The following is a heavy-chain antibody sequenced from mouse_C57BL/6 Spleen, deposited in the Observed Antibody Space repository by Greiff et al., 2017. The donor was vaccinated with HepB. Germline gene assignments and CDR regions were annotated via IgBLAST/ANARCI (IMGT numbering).Heavy chain of an antibody. Sequence: EVQLQQSGPELVKPGASVKISCKASGYTFTDYYMNWVKQSHGKSLEWIGDINPNNGGTSYNQKFKGKATLTVDKSSSTAYMELRSLTSEDSAVYYCAREAITTAPFAYWGQGTLVTVSA. D-gene: IGHD1-1*01. J-gene: IGHJ3*01. V-gene: IGHV1-26*01. CDR3: AREAITTAPFAY. CDR1: GYTFTDYY. CDR2: INPNNGGT.